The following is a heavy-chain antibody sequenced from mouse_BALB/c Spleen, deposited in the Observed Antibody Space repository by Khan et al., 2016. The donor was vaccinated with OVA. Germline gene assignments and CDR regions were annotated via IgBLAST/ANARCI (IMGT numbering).Heavy chain of an antibody. Sequence: EVQLQESGPSLVKPSQTLSLTCSVTGDSITSGYWNWIRKFPGNKFEFMGYIIYTGSIYYNPSLKIRISITRHTSKNQYYLQLNSVTTEDTATYYCTRSTYRYAFAYWGQGTLVTVSA. CDR3: TRSTYRYAFAY. J-gene: IGHJ3*01. CDR1: GDSITSGY. CDR2: IIYTGSI. V-gene: IGHV3-8*02. D-gene: IGHD2-14*01.